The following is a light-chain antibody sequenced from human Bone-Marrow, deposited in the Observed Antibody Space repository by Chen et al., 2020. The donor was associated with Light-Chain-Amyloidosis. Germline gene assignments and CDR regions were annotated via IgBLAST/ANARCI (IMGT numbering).Light chain of an antibody. V-gene: IGLV3-25*03. J-gene: IGLJ2*01. Sequence: SYELTQPPSVSVSPGQTARITCSGDDLPTKYAYGYQQKPGQAPVLVIHRDTERPSGISERFSGSSSGTTATLAIIEVQAEDEADYHGQSADSSGTYEVIFGGGTKLTVL. CDR3: QSADSSGTYEVI. CDR1: DLPTKY. CDR2: RDT.